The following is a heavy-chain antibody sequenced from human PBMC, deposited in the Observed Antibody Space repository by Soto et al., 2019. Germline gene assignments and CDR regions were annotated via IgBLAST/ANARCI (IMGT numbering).Heavy chain of an antibody. CDR3: ARGAAAGVDYGMAL. CDR2: VYTSGGT. Sequence: PPETLSLTCTFSGGSISTYYWSWIRQPAGKGLEWIGRVYTSGGTNYNPSLKSRVTMSRDTSKKQFFLSLSSVTAADTAVYYCARGAAAGVDYGMALWGQGTTVIVSS. J-gene: IGHJ6*02. CDR1: GGSISTYY. V-gene: IGHV4-4*07. D-gene: IGHD6-13*01.